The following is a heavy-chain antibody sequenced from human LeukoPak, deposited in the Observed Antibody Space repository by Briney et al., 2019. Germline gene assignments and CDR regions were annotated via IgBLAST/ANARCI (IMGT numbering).Heavy chain of an antibody. V-gene: IGHV3-23*01. CDR1: GFTFNSSA. J-gene: IGHJ6*02. CDR2: ISGSGGST. CDR3: AIIVGATDDGMDV. Sequence: GGSLRLSCAASGFTFNSSAMSWVRQAPGKGLEWVSAISGSGGSTYYADSVKGRFTISRDNSKNTLYLQMNSLRAEDTAVYYCAIIVGATDDGMDVWGQGTTVTVSS. D-gene: IGHD1-26*01.